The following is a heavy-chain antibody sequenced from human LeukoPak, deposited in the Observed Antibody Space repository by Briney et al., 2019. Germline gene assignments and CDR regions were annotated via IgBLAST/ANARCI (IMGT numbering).Heavy chain of an antibody. Sequence: RESLRLSCSASGFTFSSYAMHWVRQAPGKGLEYVSAMSSNGGSTYYADSVKGRFTITRDNSKNTLYLQMSSLRAEDTAVYYCVKDQDGGQFDYWGQGTLVTV. D-gene: IGHD3-16*01. J-gene: IGHJ4*02. V-gene: IGHV3-64D*06. CDR3: VKDQDGGQFDY. CDR1: GFTFSSYA. CDR2: MSSNGGST.